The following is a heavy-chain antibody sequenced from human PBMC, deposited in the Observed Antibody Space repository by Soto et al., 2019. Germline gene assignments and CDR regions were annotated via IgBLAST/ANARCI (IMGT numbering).Heavy chain of an antibody. CDR1: GFTFSYYW. J-gene: IGHJ6*02. Sequence: PGGTPGISCAASGFTFSYYWMHWVRQAPGKGLVWVSRIKSDGSGTSYADSVKGRFTISRDNSENTLYLQMNSLRAEDTAVYYCAKEIAALSLRHHYHYGLDVWGQAPTVT. D-gene: IGHD6-6*01. CDR2: IKSDGSGT. V-gene: IGHV3-74*01. CDR3: AKEIAALSLRHHYHYGLDV.